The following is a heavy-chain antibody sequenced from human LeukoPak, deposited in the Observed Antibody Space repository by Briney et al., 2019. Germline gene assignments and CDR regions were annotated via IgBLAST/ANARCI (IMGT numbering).Heavy chain of an antibody. V-gene: IGHV4-39*07. D-gene: IGHD1-1*01. CDR3: ARDAGHQLSRRKYYAMDV. CDR2: IYSGGSS. Sequence: SETLSLTCTVSGGSISSSSYYWGWIRQPPGKGLEWIGSIYSGGSSYYNPSLKSRVTISVDTSNNQFSLKVNSMTAADTAVYYCARDAGHQLSRRKYYAMDVWGQGTTVTVSS. J-gene: IGHJ6*02. CDR1: GGSISSSSYY.